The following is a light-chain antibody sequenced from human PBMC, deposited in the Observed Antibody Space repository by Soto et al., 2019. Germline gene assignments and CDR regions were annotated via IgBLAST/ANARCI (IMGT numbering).Light chain of an antibody. Sequence: QSALTQPRSVSGSPGQSVTISCTGTSSDVGGYNYVSWYQQRPGKAPKLMIYDVSKRPSGVPDRFSGSKSGNTASLTISGLQAEDEADYYCCSYAGSLVFGGGTKVTVL. J-gene: IGLJ2*01. V-gene: IGLV2-11*01. CDR2: DVS. CDR1: SSDVGGYNY. CDR3: CSYAGSLV.